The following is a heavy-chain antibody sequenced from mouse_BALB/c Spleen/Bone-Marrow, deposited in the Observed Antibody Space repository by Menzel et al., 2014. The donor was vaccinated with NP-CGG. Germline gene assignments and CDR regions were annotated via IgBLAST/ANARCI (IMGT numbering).Heavy chain of an antibody. J-gene: IGHJ2*01. CDR2: IRNKANGYTT. Sequence: DVMLVESGGGLVQPGGFLRLSCATSGFTFTDHYMSWVRQPPGKALEWLGFIRNKANGYTTEYSASVKGRFTISRDNSQSIVYLQMNPLRAEDSATYYCARDYLYYFDYWGQGTTLTVSS. V-gene: IGHV7-3*02. CDR1: GFTFTDHY. CDR3: ARDYLYYFDY. D-gene: IGHD2-1*01.